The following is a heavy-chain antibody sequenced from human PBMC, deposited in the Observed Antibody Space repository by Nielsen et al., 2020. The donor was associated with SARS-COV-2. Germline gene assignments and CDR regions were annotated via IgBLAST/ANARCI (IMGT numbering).Heavy chain of an antibody. D-gene: IGHD3-10*01. CDR2: VSASGGST. V-gene: IGHV3-23*01. CDR1: RFTFNIYA. J-gene: IGHJ3*01. CDR3: AKDGVVRGDALDL. Sequence: GGSLTLSCAASRFTFNIYAMAWIRRAPGRGLQWVTGVSASGGSTYYTDSVKGRFSISRDNSKNTLFLQMHSLRVEDTALYYCAKDGVVRGDALDLWGQGTMVTVSS.